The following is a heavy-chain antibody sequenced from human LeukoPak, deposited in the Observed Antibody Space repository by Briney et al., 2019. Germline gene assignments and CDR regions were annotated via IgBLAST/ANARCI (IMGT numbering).Heavy chain of an antibody. V-gene: IGHV4-4*07. CDR1: GGSLSSYY. Sequence: PSETLSLTCTVSGGSLSSYYWSWIRQPAGKGLEWIGRIYTSGSTNYNPSLKSRVTISVDTSKNQFSLKLSSVTAADTAVYYCARRNSSSGWYYYYGMDVWGQGTTVTVSS. D-gene: IGHD6-19*01. CDR2: IYTSGST. CDR3: ARRNSSSGWYYYYGMDV. J-gene: IGHJ6*02.